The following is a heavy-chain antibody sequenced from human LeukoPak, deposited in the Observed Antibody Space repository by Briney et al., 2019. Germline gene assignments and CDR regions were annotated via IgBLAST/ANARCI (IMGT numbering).Heavy chain of an antibody. CDR2: MNPNSGNT. V-gene: IGHV1-8*01. CDR1: GYTFTIYD. Sequence: ASVKVSCKASGYTFTIYDINWVRQATGQGLEWMGWMNPNSGNTGYAQKFQGRVTMTRNTSISTAYMELSSLRSEDTAVYYCARGPPQIVATVLLNWFDPWGQGTLVTVSS. D-gene: IGHD5-12*01. J-gene: IGHJ5*02. CDR3: ARGPPQIVATVLLNWFDP.